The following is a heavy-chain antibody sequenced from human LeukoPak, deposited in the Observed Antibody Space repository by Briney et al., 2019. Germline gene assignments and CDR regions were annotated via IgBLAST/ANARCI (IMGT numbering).Heavy chain of an antibody. CDR1: GYTFTSYY. V-gene: IGHV1-46*01. CDR3: AREPHDDYSNYGLDY. CDR2: INPSGGST. D-gene: IGHD4-11*01. Sequence: ASVKVSCKASGYTFTSYYMHWVRQAPGQGLEWMGIINPSGGSTSYAQKFQGRVTMTRDTSTSTAYMELRSLRSDDTAVYYCAREPHDDYSNYGLDYWGQGTLVTVSS. J-gene: IGHJ4*02.